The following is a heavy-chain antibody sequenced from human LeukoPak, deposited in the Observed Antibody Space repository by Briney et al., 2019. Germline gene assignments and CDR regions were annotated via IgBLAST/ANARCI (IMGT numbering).Heavy chain of an antibody. D-gene: IGHD6-6*01. J-gene: IGHJ4*02. Sequence: SETLSLTCAVYGGSLSGFYWSWIRQSPGKGLEWIGEINQSGSTNYNPSLKSRVTISVDTSKNQFSLKLSSVTAADTAVYYCAREGIAARPGADYWGQGTLVTVSS. V-gene: IGHV4-34*01. CDR2: INQSGST. CDR3: AREGIAARPGADY. CDR1: GGSLSGFY.